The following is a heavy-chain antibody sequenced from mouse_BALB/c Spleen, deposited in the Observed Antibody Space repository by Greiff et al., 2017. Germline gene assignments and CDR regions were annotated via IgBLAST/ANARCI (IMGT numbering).Heavy chain of an antibody. V-gene: IGHV2-2*02. J-gene: IGHJ3*01. D-gene: IGHD2-4*01. CDR1: GFSLTSYG. CDR3: ARNDYDGFAY. Sequence: VQLQQSGPGLVQPSQSLSITCTVSGFSLTSYGVHWVRQSPGKGLEWLGVIWSGGSTDYNAAFISRLSISKDNSKSQVFFKMNSLQANDTAIYCCARNDYDGFAYWGQGTLVTVSA. CDR2: IWSGGST.